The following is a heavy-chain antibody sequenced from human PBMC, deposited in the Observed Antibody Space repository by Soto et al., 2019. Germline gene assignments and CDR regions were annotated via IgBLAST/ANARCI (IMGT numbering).Heavy chain of an antibody. J-gene: IGHJ4*02. V-gene: IGHV4-31*03. D-gene: IGHD3-3*01. CDR1: GGSISSGGYY. CDR2: IYSSGST. CDR3: ARGNGGGTIFGVATSDY. Sequence: QVQLQESGPGLVKPSQTLSLTCTVSGGSISSGGYYWSWIRQHPGKGLEWIGYIYSSGSTYYNPCLKSRVTISVDTSKNQFSLKLSSVTAAATAVYYCARGNGGGTIFGVATSDYWGQGTLVTVSS.